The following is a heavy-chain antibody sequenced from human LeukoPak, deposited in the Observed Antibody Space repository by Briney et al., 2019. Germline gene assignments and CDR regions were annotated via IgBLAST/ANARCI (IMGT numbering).Heavy chain of an antibody. D-gene: IGHD3-10*01. CDR2: IVVGSGNT. CDR1: GFTFTSSA. Sequence: GASVRVSCKASGFTFTSSAMQWVRQARGQRLEWIGWIVVGSGNTNYAQKFQERVTVTRDMSTSTAYMELSSLRSEDTAVYYCAADHDLWFGDPLYGMDVWGQGTTVTVSS. J-gene: IGHJ6*02. CDR3: AADHDLWFGDPLYGMDV. V-gene: IGHV1-58*02.